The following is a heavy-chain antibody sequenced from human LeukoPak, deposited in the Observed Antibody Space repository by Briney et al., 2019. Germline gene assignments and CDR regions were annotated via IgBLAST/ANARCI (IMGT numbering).Heavy chain of an antibody. CDR1: GYTFTGYY. J-gene: IGHJ4*02. D-gene: IGHD3-10*01. V-gene: IGHV1-2*02. CDR3: ARDKLRARGFDY. CDR2: INPNSGGT. Sequence: ASVKVSCKASGYTFTGYYMHWVRQAPGQGLEWVGWINPNSGGTNYAQKFQGRVTMTRDTSISTAYMELSRLRSDDTAVYYCARDKLRARGFDYWGQGTLVTVSS.